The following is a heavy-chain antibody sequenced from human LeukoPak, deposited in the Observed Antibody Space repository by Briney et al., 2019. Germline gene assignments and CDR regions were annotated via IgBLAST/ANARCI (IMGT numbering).Heavy chain of an antibody. CDR3: ASRTVVVAAILFDY. J-gene: IGHJ4*02. CDR1: GGSFSGYY. D-gene: IGHD2-15*01. V-gene: IGHV4-34*01. Sequence: SETLSLTCAVYGGSFSGYYWSWIRQPRGKGLEWIGEINHSGSANYNPSLKSRVTISVDTSKNQFSLKLSSVTAADTAVYYCASRTVVVAAILFDYWGQGTLVTVSS. CDR2: INHSGSA.